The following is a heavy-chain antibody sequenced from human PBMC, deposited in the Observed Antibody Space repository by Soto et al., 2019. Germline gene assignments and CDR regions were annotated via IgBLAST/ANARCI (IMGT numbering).Heavy chain of an antibody. Sequence: TGGSLRLSCTTTGFTFTNAWMNWVRQAPGKGLEWVGRIISKNDGGATTYAAPVKGRFTISRDDSKNTVYLQMYSLKTEDTAVYYCTASRAFGYWGQGTQVTSPQ. CDR1: GFTFTNAW. V-gene: IGHV3-15*07. CDR2: IISKNDGGAT. J-gene: IGHJ4*02. CDR3: TASRAFGY. D-gene: IGHD2-2*01.